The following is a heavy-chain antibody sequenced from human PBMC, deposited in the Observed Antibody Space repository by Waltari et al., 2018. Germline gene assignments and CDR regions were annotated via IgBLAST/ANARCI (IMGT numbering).Heavy chain of an antibody. CDR2: ISSSSSYI. D-gene: IGHD6-13*01. J-gene: IGHJ4*02. V-gene: IGHV3-21*01. Sequence: EVQLVESGGGLVKPGGSLRLSCSASGFLFSSSSMHWVRQAPGKGLEWVSSISSSSSYIYYADSVKGRFTISRDNAKNSLYLQMNSLRAEDTAVYYCAREISAGTGYFDYWGQGTLVTVSS. CDR3: AREISAGTGYFDY. CDR1: GFLFSSSS.